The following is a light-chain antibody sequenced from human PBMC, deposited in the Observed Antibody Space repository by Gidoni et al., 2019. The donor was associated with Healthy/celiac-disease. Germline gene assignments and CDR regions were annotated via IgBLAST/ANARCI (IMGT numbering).Light chain of an antibody. Sequence: QSVLTQPPSVSGAPGQRGTISCTGSSPNIGAGYDVHWYQQLPGTAPKLLIYGNSNRPSGFPDRFSGSKSGTSASLAITGLQAEDEADYYCQSYDSSLSGSWVFGGGTKLTVL. CDR1: SPNIGAGYD. V-gene: IGLV1-40*01. CDR3: QSYDSSLSGSWV. J-gene: IGLJ3*02. CDR2: GNS.